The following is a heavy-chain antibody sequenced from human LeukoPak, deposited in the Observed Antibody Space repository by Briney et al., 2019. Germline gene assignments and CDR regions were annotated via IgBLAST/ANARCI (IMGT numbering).Heavy chain of an antibody. CDR2: IYYSGST. D-gene: IGHD6-19*01. J-gene: IGHJ6*03. Sequence: SETLSLTCTVSGGSISSYYWSWIRQPPGKGLEWIGYIYYSGSTNYNPSLKSRVTISVDTSKNQFSLKLSSVTAADTAVYYCARRPGYSSGWYVYMDVWGKGTTVTISS. V-gene: IGHV4-59*12. CDR1: GGSISSYY. CDR3: ARRPGYSSGWYVYMDV.